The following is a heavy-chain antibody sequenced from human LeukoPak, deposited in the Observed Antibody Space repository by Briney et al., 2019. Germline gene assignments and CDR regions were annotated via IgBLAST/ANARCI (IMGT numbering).Heavy chain of an antibody. J-gene: IGHJ5*02. Sequence: ASVKVSCKASGYTFTSYGISWVRQATGQGLEWMGGMNPNSGNTGYAQKFQGRVTMTRNTSISTAYMGLSSLRSEDTAVYYCARGRGSSRSNWFDPWGQGTLVPVSS. V-gene: IGHV1-8*02. D-gene: IGHD6-13*01. CDR1: GYTFTSYG. CDR3: ARGRGSSRSNWFDP. CDR2: MNPNSGNT.